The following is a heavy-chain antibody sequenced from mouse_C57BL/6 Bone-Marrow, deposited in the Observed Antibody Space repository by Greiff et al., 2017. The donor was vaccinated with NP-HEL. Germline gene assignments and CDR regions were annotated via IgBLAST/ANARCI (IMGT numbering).Heavy chain of an antibody. J-gene: IGHJ3*01. Sequence: DVKLVESGGGLVKPGGSLKLSCAASGFTFSSYAMSWVRQTPEKRLEWVATISDGGSYTYYPDNVKGRFTISRDNAKNNLYLQMSHLKSEDTAMYYCAREAAQARGFAYWGQGTLVTVSA. CDR1: GFTFSSYA. V-gene: IGHV5-4*01. CDR2: ISDGGSYT. CDR3: AREAAQARGFAY. D-gene: IGHD3-2*02.